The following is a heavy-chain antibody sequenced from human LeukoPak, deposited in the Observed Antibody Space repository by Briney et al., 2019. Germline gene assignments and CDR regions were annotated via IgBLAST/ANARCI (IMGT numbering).Heavy chain of an antibody. J-gene: IGHJ4*02. CDR2: ISYDGANK. CDR3: ARGSPGGIHLWLITGDY. D-gene: IGHD5-18*01. V-gene: IGHV3-30*04. CDR1: GFTFSNYA. Sequence: PGGSLRLSCAASGFTFSNYAMHWVRQAPGMGLGWVAVISYDGANKYYADSAKGEFTIYRDNSKKSPYLQMNSLRGENTAVYYCARGSPGGIHLWLITGDYWGQGTLVTVSS.